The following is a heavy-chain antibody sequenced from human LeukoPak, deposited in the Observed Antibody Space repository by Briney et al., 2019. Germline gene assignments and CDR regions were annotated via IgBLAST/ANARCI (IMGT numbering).Heavy chain of an antibody. CDR2: TGLSSSYI. D-gene: IGHD3-22*01. Sequence: GGSLRLSCAASGFSLSIYDMVWVRQAPGKGLEWIASTGLSSSYIGYADSVKGRFTISRDNGENSVYLQMNSLRAEDTAVYYCARFDYYYDSSGYPDYWGQGTLVTVSS. V-gene: IGHV3-21*01. CDR3: ARFDYYYDSSGYPDY. CDR1: GFSLSIYD. J-gene: IGHJ4*02.